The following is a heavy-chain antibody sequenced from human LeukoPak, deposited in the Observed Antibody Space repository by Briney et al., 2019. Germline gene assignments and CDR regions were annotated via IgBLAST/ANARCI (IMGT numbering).Heavy chain of an antibody. V-gene: IGHV3-20*04. CDR1: GFTFDDYG. D-gene: IGHD3-10*01. CDR2: INWNGGST. J-gene: IGHJ4*02. Sequence: GGSLRLSCAASGFTFDDYGMSWVRHAPGKGLEWVSGINWNGGSTGYADPVKGRFTISRDNAKNSLYLQMNSLRAEDTAVYYCARCGDGLPCDFDYWGQGTLVTVSS. CDR3: ARCGDGLPCDFDY.